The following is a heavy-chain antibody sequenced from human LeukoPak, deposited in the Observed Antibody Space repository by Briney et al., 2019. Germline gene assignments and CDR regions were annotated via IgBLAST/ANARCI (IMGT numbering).Heavy chain of an antibody. Sequence: GGSLRLSCAASGFTFSSYSMNWVRQAPGKGLEWVSYIGSSGSTIYYADSVKGRFTISRDNAKNSLYLQMNSLRAEDTAVYYCARHHCSGGSCYLDYWGQGTLVTVSS. V-gene: IGHV3-48*04. J-gene: IGHJ4*02. CDR1: GFTFSSYS. CDR2: IGSSGSTI. D-gene: IGHD2-15*01. CDR3: ARHHCSGGSCYLDY.